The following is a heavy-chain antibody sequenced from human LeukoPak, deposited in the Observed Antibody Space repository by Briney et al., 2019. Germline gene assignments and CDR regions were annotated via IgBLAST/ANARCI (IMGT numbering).Heavy chain of an antibody. J-gene: IGHJ5*02. V-gene: IGHV1-69*13. CDR3: ARGRGYSSGWYWFDP. CDR1: GGTFSSYA. D-gene: IGHD6-19*01. CDR2: IIPIFGTA. Sequence: GASVKVSCKTSGGTFSSYAISWVRQAPGQGLEWMGGIIPIFGTANYAQKFQGRVTITADESTSTAYMELSSLRSEDTAVYYCARGRGYSSGWYWFDPWGQGTLVTVSS.